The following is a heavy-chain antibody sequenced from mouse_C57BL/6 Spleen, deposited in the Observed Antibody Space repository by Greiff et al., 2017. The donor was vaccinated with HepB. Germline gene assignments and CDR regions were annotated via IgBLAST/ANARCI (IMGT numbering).Heavy chain of an antibody. CDR1: GYTFTDHT. V-gene: IGHV1-78*01. CDR3: ARWGDYGYDDAMDY. Sequence: QVQLQQSDAELVKPGASVKISCKVSGYTFTDHTLHWMKQRPEQGLEWIGYIYPRDGSTKYNEKFKGKATLTADKSSSTAYMQLNSLSSEDSAVYFCARWGDYGYDDAMDYWGQGTSVTVSS. D-gene: IGHD2-2*01. CDR2: IYPRDGST. J-gene: IGHJ4*01.